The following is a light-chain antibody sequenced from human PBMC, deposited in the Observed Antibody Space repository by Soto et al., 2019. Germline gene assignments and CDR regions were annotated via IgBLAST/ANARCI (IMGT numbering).Light chain of an antibody. CDR2: APS. CDR1: QSISNY. Sequence: DIQMTQSPSSLPASVGDRVTITCRASQSISNYLNWYQQKPGKTPKLLIYAPSSLQSGVPSRFSGSGSGTDFTLTISSLQPEDFATYFCQQSYSSPITFGQGTRLEI. J-gene: IGKJ5*01. V-gene: IGKV1-39*01. CDR3: QQSYSSPIT.